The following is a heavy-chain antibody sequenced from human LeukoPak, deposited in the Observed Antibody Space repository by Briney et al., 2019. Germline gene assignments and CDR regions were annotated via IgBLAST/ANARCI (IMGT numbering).Heavy chain of an antibody. CDR2: FDPEDGET. CDR1: GYTLTELS. CDR3: ATLPPRKGSGWSSFFDY. D-gene: IGHD6-19*01. Sequence: ASVKVSCKVSGYTLTELSMHWVRQAPGKGLEWMGGFDPEDGETIYAQKFQGRVTMTEDTSTDTAYMELSSLRSEDTAVYYCATLPPRKGSGWSSFFDYWGQGTLVTVSS. V-gene: IGHV1-24*01. J-gene: IGHJ4*02.